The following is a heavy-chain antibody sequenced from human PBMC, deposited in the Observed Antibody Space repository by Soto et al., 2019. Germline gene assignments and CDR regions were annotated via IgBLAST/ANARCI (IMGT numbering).Heavy chain of an antibody. D-gene: IGHD2-21*02. J-gene: IGHJ6*02. CDR2: IHYSGSI. CDR3: AREDDGGDRDYYGLDV. CDR1: GGSISYEYYH. V-gene: IGHV4-30-4*08. Sequence: SEALSLTCTVSGGSISYEYYHWTWIRQSPGKGLEWIGYIHYSGSIIYNPSFKSRVTISVDTSKNQFSLQLSSVTAADTAVYFCAREDDGGDRDYYGLDVWGQGTTVTVSS.